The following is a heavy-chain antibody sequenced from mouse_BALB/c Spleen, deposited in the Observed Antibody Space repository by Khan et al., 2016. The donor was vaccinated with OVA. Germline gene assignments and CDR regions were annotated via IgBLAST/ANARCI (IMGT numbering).Heavy chain of an antibody. Sequence: EVELVESGGGLVQPGGSRKLSCAASGFTFSRFGVHWVRQAPEKGLEWVAYISSGSSSIYYADTVKGRFTIPSDNPKNTLFLQMTSLRSEDTAMYDCARDSNFDYWGQGTTLTVSS. CDR1: GFTFSRFG. J-gene: IGHJ2*01. V-gene: IGHV5-17*02. CDR2: ISSGSSSI. CDR3: ARDSNFDY.